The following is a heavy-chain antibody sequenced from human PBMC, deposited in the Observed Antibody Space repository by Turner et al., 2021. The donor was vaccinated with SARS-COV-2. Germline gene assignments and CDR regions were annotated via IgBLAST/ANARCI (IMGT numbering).Heavy chain of an antibody. CDR3: ATNGGLAYCGDACYGFDI. J-gene: IGHJ3*02. CDR1: GVTFNNYP. Sequence: QVQLVQSGAEVKKPGSSIKASCKTSGVTFNNYPINWLRQAPGQGLEWLGTIIPVYGSVAYGQTLQGRVTITADGSTDTAYMELTDLRSDDSAVYYCATNGGLAYCGDACYGFDIWGQGTKVIVSS. CDR2: IIPVYGSV. V-gene: IGHV1-69*18. D-gene: IGHD2-21*02.